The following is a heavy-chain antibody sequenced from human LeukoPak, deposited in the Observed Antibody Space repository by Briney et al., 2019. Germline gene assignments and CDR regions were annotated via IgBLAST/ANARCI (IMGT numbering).Heavy chain of an antibody. J-gene: IGHJ6*02. CDR1: GFTFSSYD. Sequence: GGSLRLSCAASGFTFSSYDMHWVRQATGKGLEWVSAIGTAGDTYYPGSVKGRSTISRENAKNSLYLQMNSLRAGDTAVYYCARGLWSNYGMDVWGQGTTVTVSS. V-gene: IGHV3-13*01. D-gene: IGHD2-21*01. CDR2: IGTAGDT. CDR3: ARGLWSNYGMDV.